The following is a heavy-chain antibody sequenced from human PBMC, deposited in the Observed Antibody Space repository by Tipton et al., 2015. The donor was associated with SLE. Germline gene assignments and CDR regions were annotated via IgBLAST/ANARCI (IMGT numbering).Heavy chain of an antibody. CDR1: GGSISHYY. J-gene: IGHJ3*02. D-gene: IGHD7-27*01. V-gene: IGHV4-59*01. CDR2: IFYSGST. CDR3: ARVGSGDRPYAFDI. Sequence: TLSLTCTVSGGSISHYYWSWIRQPPGKGLEWIGYIFYSGSTHYNPSLKSRVTISLDTSNNHFSLKLRSVTAADTAVYYCARVGSGDRPYAFDIWGQGTMVTVSS.